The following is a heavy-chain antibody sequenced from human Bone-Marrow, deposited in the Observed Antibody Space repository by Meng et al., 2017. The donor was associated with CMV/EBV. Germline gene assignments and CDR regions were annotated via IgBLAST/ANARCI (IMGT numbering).Heavy chain of an antibody. CDR2: ISSSSSYI. Sequence: GESLKISCAASGFTFSSYGMHWVRQAPGKGLEWVSSISSSSSYIYYADSVKGRFTISRDNSKNTLYLQMNSLRAEDTAVYYCAKAHYSIGPGAFDIWGQGTMVTVSS. V-gene: IGHV3-21*04. D-gene: IGHD6-25*01. CDR3: AKAHYSIGPGAFDI. CDR1: GFTFSSYG. J-gene: IGHJ3*02.